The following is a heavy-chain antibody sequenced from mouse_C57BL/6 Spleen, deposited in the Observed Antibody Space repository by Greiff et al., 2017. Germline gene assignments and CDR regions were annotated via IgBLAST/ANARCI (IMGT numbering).Heavy chain of an antibody. J-gene: IGHJ4*01. CDR3: ARDRGGSSYKYAMDY. Sequence: EVKLVESGGGLVKPGGSLKLSCAASGFTFSSYAMSWVRQTPEKRLEWVATISDGGSYTYYPDNVKGRFTISRDNAKNNLYLQMSHLKSEDTAMYYCARDRGGSSYKYAMDYWGQGTSVTVSS. CDR2: ISDGGSYT. V-gene: IGHV5-4*01. CDR1: GFTFSSYA. D-gene: IGHD1-1*01.